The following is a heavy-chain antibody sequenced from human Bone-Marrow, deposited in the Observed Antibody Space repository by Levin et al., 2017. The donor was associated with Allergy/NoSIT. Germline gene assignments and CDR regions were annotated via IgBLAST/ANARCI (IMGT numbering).Heavy chain of an antibody. CDR1: GFTFSSYG. CDR3: AKVNYYGSGSYPFDY. CDR2: ISYDGSNK. V-gene: IGHV3-30*18. Sequence: SGGSLRLSCAASGFTFSSYGMHWVRQAPGKGLEWVAVISYDGSNKYYADSVKGRFTISRDNSKNTLYLQMNSLRAEDTAVYYCAKVNYYGSGSYPFDYWGQGTLVTVSS. J-gene: IGHJ4*02. D-gene: IGHD3-10*01.